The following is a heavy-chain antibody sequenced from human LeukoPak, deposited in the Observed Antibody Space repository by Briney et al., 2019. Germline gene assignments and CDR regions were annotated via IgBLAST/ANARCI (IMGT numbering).Heavy chain of an antibody. D-gene: IGHD4-17*01. CDR1: GFTFTTYS. CDR3: ARGHTAVTRHFDF. V-gene: IGHV3-21*01. J-gene: IGHJ4*02. CDR2: ISSGSSAI. Sequence: PGGSLRLSCEASGFTFTTYSMTWVRQAPGKGLEWVSIISSGSSAIFSADALKGRFTVSRDDAKNLLYLDMNSLRAEDTAVYYCARGHTAVTRHFDFWGQGTLVTVSS.